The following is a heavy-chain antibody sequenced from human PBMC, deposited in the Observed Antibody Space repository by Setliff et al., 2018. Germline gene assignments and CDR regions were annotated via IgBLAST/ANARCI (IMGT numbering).Heavy chain of an antibody. CDR3: ARGVVVVVAATSNYFDP. Sequence: GGSLRLSCTASGLSYSNDWVSWVRQAPGKGLEWLASINPHGSEKYYADSVKGRFTISRDNAKNAVYLQMNSLRAEDTAEYYCARGVVVVVAATSNYFDPWGQGTLVTVSS. CDR2: INPHGSEK. CDR1: GLSYSNDW. J-gene: IGHJ5*02. V-gene: IGHV3-7*01. D-gene: IGHD2-15*01.